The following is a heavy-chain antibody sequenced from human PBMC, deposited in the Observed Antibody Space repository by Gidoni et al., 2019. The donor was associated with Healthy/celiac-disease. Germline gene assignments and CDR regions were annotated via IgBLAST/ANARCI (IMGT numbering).Heavy chain of an antibody. CDR3: AKASMWEQVADY. Sequence: EVQLLESGGGLVQPGGSLRLACADSGFTFSSYAMSWVRQAPGKGLEWVSAISGSGGSTYYADSVKGRFTISRDNSKNTLYLQMNSLRAEDTAVYYCAKASMWEQVADYWGQGTLVTVSS. J-gene: IGHJ4*02. V-gene: IGHV3-23*01. CDR2: ISGSGGST. D-gene: IGHD1-26*01. CDR1: GFTFSSYA.